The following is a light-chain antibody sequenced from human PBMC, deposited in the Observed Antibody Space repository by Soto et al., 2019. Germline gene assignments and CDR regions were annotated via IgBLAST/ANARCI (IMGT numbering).Light chain of an antibody. CDR2: VAS. V-gene: IGKV3-15*01. Sequence: EIMMTQSPATLSVSPGERATLSCRASQSVRSHLAWYQQKPGQAPRLLIYVASTRATGIPARFSGGGSGTDFTLTISRLEPEDFAVYYCQQYGSSPLTFGGGTKVDIK. J-gene: IGKJ4*01. CDR1: QSVRSH. CDR3: QQYGSSPLT.